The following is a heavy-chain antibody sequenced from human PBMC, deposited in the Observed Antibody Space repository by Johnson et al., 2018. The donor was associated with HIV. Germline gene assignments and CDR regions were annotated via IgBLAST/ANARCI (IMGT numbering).Heavy chain of an antibody. CDR2: INWNGGRT. CDR1: GFTFDDHG. CDR3: LRCVGVYGYDECDAFDI. D-gene: IGHD5-18*01. Sequence: MLLVESGGGVVRPGGSLRLSCAASGFTFDDHGMSWVRQGSGKGLEWVSGINWNGGRTGYADSVKGRFTISRDNAKKSLYLQMNSLRAEATALYYCLRCVGVYGYDECDAFDIWGQGTMVTISS. J-gene: IGHJ3*02. V-gene: IGHV3-20*04.